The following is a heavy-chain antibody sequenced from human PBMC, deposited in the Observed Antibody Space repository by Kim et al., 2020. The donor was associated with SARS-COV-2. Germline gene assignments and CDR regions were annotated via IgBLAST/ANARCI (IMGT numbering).Heavy chain of an antibody. V-gene: IGHV4-4*07. Sequence: SETLSLTCTVSGGSISSYYWSWIRQPAGKGLEWIGRIYTSGSTNYNPSLKSRVTMSVDTSKNQFSLKLSSVTAADTAVYYCARDLYSSGWFDAFDIWGQGTRVTVSS. D-gene: IGHD6-19*01. CDR1: GGSISSYY. J-gene: IGHJ3*02. CDR3: ARDLYSSGWFDAFDI. CDR2: IYTSGST.